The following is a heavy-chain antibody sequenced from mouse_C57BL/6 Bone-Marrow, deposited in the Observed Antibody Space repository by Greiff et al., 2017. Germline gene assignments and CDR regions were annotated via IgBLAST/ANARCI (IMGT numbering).Heavy chain of an antibody. D-gene: IGHD2-14*01. CDR3: ARAYVHGAIDY. Sequence: EVKLVESGEGLVKPGGSLKLSCAASGFTFSSYAMSWVRQTPEKRLEWVAYISSGGDYIYYADTVKGRFTISRENARNTLYLQMSSLKSEDTAVYYCARAYVHGAIDYWGQGTSVTVSS. V-gene: IGHV5S21*01. CDR1: GFTFSSYA. CDR2: ISSGGDYI. J-gene: IGHJ4*01.